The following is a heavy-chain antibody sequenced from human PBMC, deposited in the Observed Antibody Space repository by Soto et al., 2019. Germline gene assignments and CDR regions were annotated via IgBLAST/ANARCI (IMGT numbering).Heavy chain of an antibody. V-gene: IGHV3-33*06. CDR3: AKARCYTTDCYVPDS. CDR2: IWAHGTEQ. J-gene: IGHJ5*01. CDR1: GYSITNHG. D-gene: IGHD3-16*02. Sequence: PGGSLRLSCAASGYSITNHGMHWVRQAPGKGLEWVALIWAHGTEQYYADSVQGRFIISRDNPKSTLYLQMNSLRAEDTAMYYCAKARCYTTDCYVPDSWGQGTLVTVSS.